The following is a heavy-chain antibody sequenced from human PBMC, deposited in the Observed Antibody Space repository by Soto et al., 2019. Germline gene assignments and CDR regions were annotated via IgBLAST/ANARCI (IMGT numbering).Heavy chain of an antibody. Sequence: SVKVSCKASGGTFSSYAISWVRQAPGQGLEWMGGIIPIFGTANYAQKFQGRVTITADESTSTAYMELSSLRSEDTAVYYCAKGGPQPHHLSRRNPNYYHYGMEGWGQGTTVTVSS. J-gene: IGHJ6*02. V-gene: IGHV1-69*13. CDR1: GGTFSSYA. D-gene: IGHD1-1*01. CDR3: AKGGPQPHHLSRRNPNYYHYGMEG. CDR2: IIPIFGTA.